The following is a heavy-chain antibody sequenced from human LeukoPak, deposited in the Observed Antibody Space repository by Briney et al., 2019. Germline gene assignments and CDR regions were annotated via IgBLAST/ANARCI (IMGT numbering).Heavy chain of an antibody. J-gene: IGHJ4*02. V-gene: IGHV3-15*01. D-gene: IGHD5-12*01. CDR2: IKSKTDDGTT. CDR1: GFTFTNVW. CDR3: TTVGGYDYFDY. Sequence: GGSLRLSCAASGFTFTNVWMNWVRQAPGKGLEWVGRIKSKTDDGTTHYIAPVNGRFTISRDDSKNTLYLQMNSLKTEDTAMYYCTTVGGYDYFDYWGQGTLVTVSS.